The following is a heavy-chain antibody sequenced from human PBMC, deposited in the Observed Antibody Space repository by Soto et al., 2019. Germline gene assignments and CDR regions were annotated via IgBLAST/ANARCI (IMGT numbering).Heavy chain of an antibody. Sequence: EVQLVESGGDLVQPGRSLRLSCAASGFTFHDSAMHWVRQGPGKGLEWVSGISWDSGTIGYSDSVKGRFTISRDNAKNSXXLHMNSLTTEDTALYYCVKGVYCSGGRCPLSYFDSWGQGALVTVSS. D-gene: IGHD2-15*01. CDR3: VKGVYCSGGRCPLSYFDS. J-gene: IGHJ4*02. CDR2: ISWDSGTI. CDR1: GFTFHDSA. V-gene: IGHV3-9*01.